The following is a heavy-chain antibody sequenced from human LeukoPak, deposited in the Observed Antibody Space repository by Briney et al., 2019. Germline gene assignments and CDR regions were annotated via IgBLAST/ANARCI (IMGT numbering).Heavy chain of an antibody. CDR1: GFTFSSYA. V-gene: IGHV3-30-3*01. D-gene: IGHD5-12*01. J-gene: IGHJ4*02. Sequence: GGSLRLSCAASGFTFSSYAMHWVRQAPGKGLEWVAVISYDGSNKYYADSVKGRFTISRDNSKNTLYLQMNSLRAEDTAVYYCATSTVDIVATIGCFDYWGQGTLVTVSS. CDR2: ISYDGSNK. CDR3: ATSTVDIVATIGCFDY.